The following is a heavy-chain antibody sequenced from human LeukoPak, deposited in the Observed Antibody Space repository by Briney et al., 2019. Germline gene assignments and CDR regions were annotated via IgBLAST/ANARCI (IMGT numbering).Heavy chain of an antibody. CDR3: AKGDSSGWYPNWFDP. V-gene: IGHV3-23*01. CDR1: GFTFSSYA. J-gene: IGHJ5*02. Sequence: HTGGSLRLSCAASGFTFSSYAMSWVRQAPGKGLEWVSAISGSGGSTYYADPVKGRFTISRDNSKNTLYLQMNSLRAEDTAVYYCAKGDSSGWYPNWFDPWGQGTLVTVSS. D-gene: IGHD6-19*01. CDR2: ISGSGGST.